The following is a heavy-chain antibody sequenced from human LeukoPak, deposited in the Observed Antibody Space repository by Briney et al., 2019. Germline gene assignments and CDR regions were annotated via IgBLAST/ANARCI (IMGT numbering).Heavy chain of an antibody. Sequence: ASVKVSCKASGYTFTSYGITWVRQAPGQGLEWMGWINPNSGGTNYAQKFQGRVTMTRDTSISTAYMELSSLRSDDTAVYYCARGYCSGDCFTLFDYWGQGTLVTVSS. J-gene: IGHJ4*02. CDR3: ARGYCSGDCFTLFDY. CDR1: GYTFTSYG. V-gene: IGHV1-2*02. D-gene: IGHD2-21*02. CDR2: INPNSGGT.